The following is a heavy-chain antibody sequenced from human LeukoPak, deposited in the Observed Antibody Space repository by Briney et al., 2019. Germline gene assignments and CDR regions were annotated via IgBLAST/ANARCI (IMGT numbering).Heavy chain of an antibody. CDR3: ARGHYYGSGSYDYYFDY. CDR2: IYSGGAT. V-gene: IGHV3-66*01. Sequence: GGSLRLSCAASGITVNTNYMRWVRQAPGKGLEWVSIIYSGGATFYADSVKGRFTISRESSKNTLWLQMNSLTAEDTAVYYCARGHYYGSGSYDYYFDYWGQGTLVTVSS. CDR1: GITVNTNY. D-gene: IGHD3-10*01. J-gene: IGHJ4*02.